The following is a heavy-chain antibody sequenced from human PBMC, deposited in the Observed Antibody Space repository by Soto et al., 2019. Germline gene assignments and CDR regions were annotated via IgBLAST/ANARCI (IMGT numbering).Heavy chain of an antibody. V-gene: IGHV3-23*01. J-gene: IGHJ6*02. D-gene: IGHD6-13*01. Sequence: GGSLRLSCAASGFTFSSYAMSWVRQAPGKGLEWVSAISGSGGSTYYADSVKGRFTISRDNSKNTLYLQMNSLRAEDTAVYYCAKDQVAAAGSNYYYGMDVWGQGTTVTV. CDR2: ISGSGGST. CDR3: AKDQVAAAGSNYYYGMDV. CDR1: GFTFSSYA.